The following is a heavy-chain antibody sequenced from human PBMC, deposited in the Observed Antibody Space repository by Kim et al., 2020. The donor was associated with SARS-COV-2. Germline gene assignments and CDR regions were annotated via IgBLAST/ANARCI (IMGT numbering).Heavy chain of an antibody. V-gene: IGHV1-3*01. D-gene: IGHD2-15*01. J-gene: IGHJ4*02. CDR1: GYTFTSYA. CDR2: INAGNGNT. Sequence: ASVKVSCKASGYTFTSYAMHWVRQAPGQRLEWMGWINAGNGNTKYSQKFQGRVTITRDTSASTAYMELSSLRSEDTAVYYCARGIRYCSGGSYYSLFDYWGQGTLVTVSS. CDR3: ARGIRYCSGGSYYSLFDY.